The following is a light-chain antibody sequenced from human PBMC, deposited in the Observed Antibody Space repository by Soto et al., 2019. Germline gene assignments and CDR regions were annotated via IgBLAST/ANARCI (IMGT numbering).Light chain of an antibody. CDR3: HSRA. Sequence: DIQLTQTPSPLSAPVGDGVTITCRASQTISRWLAWYQQKPGRAPKLLIYDASTLESGVPSRLSGSGSETEFTLTISRLQPDDFATYFCHSRAFGQGTRLEIK. V-gene: IGKV1-5*01. CDR1: QTISRW. CDR2: DAS. J-gene: IGKJ5*01.